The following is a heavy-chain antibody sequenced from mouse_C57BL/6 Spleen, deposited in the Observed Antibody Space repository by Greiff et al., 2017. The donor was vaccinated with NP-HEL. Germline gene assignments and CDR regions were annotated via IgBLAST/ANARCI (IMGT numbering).Heavy chain of an antibody. V-gene: IGHV3-6*01. CDR2: ISYDGSN. D-gene: IGHD3-2*02. CDR1: GYSITSGYY. CDR3: ARQLRPYAMDY. J-gene: IGHJ4*01. Sequence: EVKLQESGPGLVKPSQSLSLTCSVTGYSITSGYYWNWIRQFPGNKLEWMGYISYDGSNNYNPSLKNRISITRDTSKNQFFLKLNSVTTEDTATYYCARQLRPYAMDYWGQGTSVTVSS.